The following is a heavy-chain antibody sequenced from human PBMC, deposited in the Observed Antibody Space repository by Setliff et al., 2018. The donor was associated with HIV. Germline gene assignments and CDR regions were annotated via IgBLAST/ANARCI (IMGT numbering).Heavy chain of an antibody. CDR2: FDPEDGEI. CDR1: GYTLTELS. J-gene: IGHJ1*01. D-gene: IGHD3-22*01. CDR3: ATDLSSGYFYFTLHF. V-gene: IGHV1-24*01. Sequence: GASVKVSCKVSGYTLTELSIHWVRQAPGKGLEWMGGFDPEDGEIFYAQKFQGTFTMTEDTSTDTVYMELSSLKSEDTAVYYCATDLSSGYFYFTLHFWGQGTLVTVSS.